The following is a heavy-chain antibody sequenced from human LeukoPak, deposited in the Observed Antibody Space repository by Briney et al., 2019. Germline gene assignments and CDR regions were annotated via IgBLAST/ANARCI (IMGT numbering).Heavy chain of an antibody. CDR3: ARQAPTMVRGVVFDY. Sequence: SETLSLTCTVPGGSISSYYWSWIRQPPGKGLEWIGYIYYSGSTNYNPSLKSRVTISVDTSKNQFSLKLSSVTAADTAVYYCARQAPTMVRGVVFDYWGQGTLVTVSS. V-gene: IGHV4-59*01. D-gene: IGHD3-10*01. CDR2: IYYSGST. J-gene: IGHJ4*02. CDR1: GGSISSYY.